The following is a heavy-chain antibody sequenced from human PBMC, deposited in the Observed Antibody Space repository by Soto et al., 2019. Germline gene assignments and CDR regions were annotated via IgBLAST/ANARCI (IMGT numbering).Heavy chain of an antibody. V-gene: IGHV1-8*01. D-gene: IGHD3-10*01. Sequence: QVQLVQSGAEVKKPGASVKVSCKASGYTFTSYDINWVRQATGQGLEWMGWMNPNSGNTGYAQKFQGRVTMTRNTSISTAYMELSSLRSGDTAVYYCAIGINYYDSGDDAFDIWGQGTMVTVSS. J-gene: IGHJ3*02. CDR3: AIGINYYDSGDDAFDI. CDR1: GYTFTSYD. CDR2: MNPNSGNT.